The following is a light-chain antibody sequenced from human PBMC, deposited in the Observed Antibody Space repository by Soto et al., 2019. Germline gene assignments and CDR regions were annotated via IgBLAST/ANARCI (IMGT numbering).Light chain of an antibody. J-gene: IGKJ3*01. V-gene: IGKV3-15*01. Sequence: EIVMTKSPATLSVSPGERATLSCRASQSVSSNFAWYQQKPGQAPRLLLYGASTRATGIPARFSGSGSGTEFTLTLSGLQSEDFAVYYCQQYNNWPLTFGPGTKVDIK. CDR2: GAS. CDR3: QQYNNWPLT. CDR1: QSVSSN.